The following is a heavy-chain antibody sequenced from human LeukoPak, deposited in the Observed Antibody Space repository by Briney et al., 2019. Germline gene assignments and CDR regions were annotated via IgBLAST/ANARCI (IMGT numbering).Heavy chain of an antibody. CDR2: IYHSGRT. D-gene: IGHD4-17*01. Sequence: PSETLSLTCTVSGYSISSGYYWGWVRQSPGKGLEWIGSIYHSGRTYYNPSLKSRVTISVDKSKNQFSLKLSSVTAADTAVYYCTRDTGTTGEVKFDPWGQGTLVTVSS. V-gene: IGHV4-38-2*02. CDR3: TRDTGTTGEVKFDP. J-gene: IGHJ5*02. CDR1: GYSISSGYY.